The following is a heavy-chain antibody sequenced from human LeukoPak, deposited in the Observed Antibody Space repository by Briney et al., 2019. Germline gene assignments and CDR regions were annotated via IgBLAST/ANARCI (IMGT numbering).Heavy chain of an antibody. CDR3: ARNRGLSGSRAPAAFDI. D-gene: IGHD1-26*01. CDR2: FDPEDGET. Sequence: ASVKVSCKVSGYTLTELSMHWVRQAPGKGLEWMGGFDPEDGETIYAQKFQGRVTMTEDTSTDTAYMELSSLRSEDTAVYYCARNRGLSGSRAPAAFDIWGHGTMVTVSS. CDR1: GYTLTELS. V-gene: IGHV1-24*01. J-gene: IGHJ3*02.